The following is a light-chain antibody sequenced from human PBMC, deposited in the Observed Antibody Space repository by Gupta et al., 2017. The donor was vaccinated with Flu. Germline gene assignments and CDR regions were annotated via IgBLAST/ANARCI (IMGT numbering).Light chain of an antibody. J-gene: IGLJ3*02. CDR3: SSYTSSSTWV. CDR2: EVS. CDR1: SSDVGGYNY. Sequence: SITISCTGTSSDVGGYNYVSWYHQHPGKAPKLIIYEVSNRPSGVANRFSGSKSGNTASLTISGLQAEDEADYYCSSYTSSSTWVFGGGTKLTVL. V-gene: IGLV2-14*01.